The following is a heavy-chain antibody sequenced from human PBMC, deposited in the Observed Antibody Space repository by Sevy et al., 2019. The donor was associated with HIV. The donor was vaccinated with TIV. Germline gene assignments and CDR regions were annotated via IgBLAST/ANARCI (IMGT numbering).Heavy chain of an antibody. J-gene: IGHJ4*02. V-gene: IGHV3-74*01. CDR1: GFTFSSYW. Sequence: GGSLRLSCAASGFTFSSYWMHWVRQAPGKGLVWVSRINSDGSSTSYADSVKGRFTISRDNAKNTLYLQMNSLRAEDTAVYYCARVADYYGSGSYYTLFDYWGQGTLVTVSS. D-gene: IGHD3-10*01. CDR3: ARVADYYGSGSYYTLFDY. CDR2: INSDGSST.